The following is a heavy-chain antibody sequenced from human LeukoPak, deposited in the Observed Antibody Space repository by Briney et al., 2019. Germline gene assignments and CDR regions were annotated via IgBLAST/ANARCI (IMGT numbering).Heavy chain of an antibody. D-gene: IGHD1-26*01. Sequence: SETLSLTCTVSGGSISSYYWCWIRQPPGKGLEWIGYIYYSGSTNYNPSLKSRVTISVDTSKNQFSLKLSSVTAADTAVYYCARSHSGSYSYYFDYWGQGTLVTVSS. CDR3: ARSHSGSYSYYFDY. J-gene: IGHJ4*02. CDR1: GGSISSYY. V-gene: IGHV4-59*01. CDR2: IYYSGST.